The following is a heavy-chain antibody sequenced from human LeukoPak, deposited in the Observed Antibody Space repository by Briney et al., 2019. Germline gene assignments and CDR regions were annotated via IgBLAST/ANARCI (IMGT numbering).Heavy chain of an antibody. CDR3: ARDASSGFTTATTDY. V-gene: IGHV3-21*06. CDR2: ISSSSSYI. D-gene: IGHD6-19*01. CDR1: GFTFSSYS. Sequence: PGGSLRLSCAASGFTFSSYSIKWVRQAPGKGLEWVSSISSSSSYIYYADSVKGRFTISRDNAKNSLYLQMNSLRAEDTAVYYCARDASSGFTTATTDYWGQGTLVTVSS. J-gene: IGHJ4*02.